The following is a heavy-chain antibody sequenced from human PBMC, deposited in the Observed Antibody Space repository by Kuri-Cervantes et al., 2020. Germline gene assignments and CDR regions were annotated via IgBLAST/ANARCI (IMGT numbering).Heavy chain of an antibody. D-gene: IGHD3-10*01. J-gene: IGHJ6*02. Sequence: GESLKISCAASGFTFSSYWMSWVRQAPGKGLEWVANIKQDGSEKYYVDSVKGRFTISRDNAKNSLYLQMNSLRAEDTAVYYCVTEHRLLWFGELSRYYYYGMDVWGQGTTVTVSS. CDR1: GFTFSSYW. CDR3: VTEHRLLWFGELSRYYYYGMDV. V-gene: IGHV3-7*01. CDR2: IKQDGSEK.